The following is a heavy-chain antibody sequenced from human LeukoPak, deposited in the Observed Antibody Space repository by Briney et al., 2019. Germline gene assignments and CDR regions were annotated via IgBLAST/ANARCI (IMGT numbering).Heavy chain of an antibody. D-gene: IGHD3-22*01. CDR3: ARRIYDSSGHPLFDY. CDR2: IYDSGST. V-gene: IGHV4-59*08. J-gene: IGHJ4*02. CDR1: GGSISSYY. Sequence: SETLSLTCTVSGGSISSYYWSWIRQPPGKGLEWIGYIYDSGSTNYNPSLNSRVTISVDTSKNQFSLKLSSVTAADTAVYYCARRIYDSSGHPLFDYWGQGTLVTVSS.